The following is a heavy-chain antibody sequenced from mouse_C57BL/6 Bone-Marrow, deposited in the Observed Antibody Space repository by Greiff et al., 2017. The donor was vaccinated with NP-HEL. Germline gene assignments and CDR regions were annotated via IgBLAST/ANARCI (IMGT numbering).Heavy chain of an antibody. CDR3: ARGGYYGSSDYAMDY. V-gene: IGHV14-3*01. CDR2: IDPANGNT. D-gene: IGHD1-1*01. CDR1: GFNIKNTY. J-gene: IGHJ4*01. Sequence: VQLKQSVAELVRPGASVKMSCTASGFNIKNTYMPWVKQRPEQGLEWLGRIDPANGNTKYAPKFQGKATITADTSSNTAYLHLSSLTSEDSGIYYGARGGYYGSSDYAMDYWGQGTSVTVSS.